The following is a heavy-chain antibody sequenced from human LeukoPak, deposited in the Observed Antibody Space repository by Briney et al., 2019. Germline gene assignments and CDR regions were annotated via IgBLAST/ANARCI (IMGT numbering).Heavy chain of an antibody. J-gene: IGHJ4*02. CDR3: AREKSLYYYDSSGYHDFDY. V-gene: IGHV1-46*01. CDR1: GYTFTSYY. CDR2: INPSGGST. Sequence: GASVKVSCKASGYTFTSYYMHWVRQAPGQGLEWMGIINPSGGSTSYAQKFQGRVTMTRDMSTSTVYMELSSLRSEDTAVYYCAREKSLYYYDSSGYHDFDYWGQGTLVTVSS. D-gene: IGHD3-22*01.